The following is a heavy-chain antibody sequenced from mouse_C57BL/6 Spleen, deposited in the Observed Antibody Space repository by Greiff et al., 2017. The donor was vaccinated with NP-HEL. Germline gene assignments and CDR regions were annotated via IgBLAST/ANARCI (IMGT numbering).Heavy chain of an antibody. CDR1: GFTFSDYY. J-gene: IGHJ3*01. CDR3: ARDEDYGSSHFAY. D-gene: IGHD1-1*01. V-gene: IGHV5-16*01. Sequence: EVKLVESEGGLVQPGSSMKLSCTASGFTFSDYYMAWVRQVPEKGLEWVANINYDGSSTYYLDSLKSRFIISRDNAKNILYLQMSSLKSEDTATYYCARDEDYGSSHFAYWGQGTLVTVSA. CDR2: INYDGSST.